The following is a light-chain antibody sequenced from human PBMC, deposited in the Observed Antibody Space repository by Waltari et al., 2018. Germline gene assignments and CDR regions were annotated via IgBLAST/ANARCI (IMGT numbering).Light chain of an antibody. CDR3: MQAAQFPHT. J-gene: IGKJ2*01. V-gene: IGKV2-24*01. Sequence: IVMTQTPLSSPVTPGQPASMSCRSSESVVQNDGNTYLSWFHQRPGQPPRLLIYKVSTRFSGVPDRFSGSGAGTEFTLKISRVETEDVGVYYCMQAAQFPHTFGQGTKLEIK. CDR2: KVS. CDR1: ESVVQNDGNTY.